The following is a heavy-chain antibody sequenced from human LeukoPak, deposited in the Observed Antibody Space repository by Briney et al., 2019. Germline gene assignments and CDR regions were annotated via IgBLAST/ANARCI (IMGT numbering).Heavy chain of an antibody. V-gene: IGHV4-30-2*01. D-gene: IGHD6-6*01. J-gene: IGHJ4*02. Sequence: SETLSLTCTVSGGSISSTDSYWSWLRQPPGKGLEWIGFLYHSGSPYYTPSLQGRVTISIDRSKNQFSLKLTSVTAADTAVYYCARWHSSSSGWDYWGQGSLVTVSS. CDR1: GGSISSTDSY. CDR2: LYHSGSP. CDR3: ARWHSSSSGWDY.